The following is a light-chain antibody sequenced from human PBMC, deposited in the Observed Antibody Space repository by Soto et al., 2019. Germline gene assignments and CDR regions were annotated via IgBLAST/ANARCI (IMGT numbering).Light chain of an antibody. CDR1: SPNIGGNS. V-gene: IGLV1-51*01. CDR3: GSWDSSLSAYV. J-gene: IGLJ1*01. Sequence: VLTQPPSVSAAPGQKVTISCSGSSPNIGGNSVSWYQQLPGTAPKLLIYEDNKRPSGIPDRFSGSKSGTSASLGITGFQTGDEADYYCGSWDSSLSAYVFGTGNKVTVL. CDR2: EDN.